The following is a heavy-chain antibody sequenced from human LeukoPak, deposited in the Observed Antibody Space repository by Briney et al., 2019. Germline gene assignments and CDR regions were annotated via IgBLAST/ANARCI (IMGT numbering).Heavy chain of an antibody. V-gene: IGHV3-23*01. CDR3: AKSFYSSSWEMNYFEF. J-gene: IGHJ4*02. CDR2: ISGTGSST. CDR1: GFNLIRSA. Sequence: PGGSLRLSCAASGFNLIRSAMSWVRQAPGEGLEWVSTISGTGSSTFYADHVKGRFTISRDTSKRTLYLQLNSLPVADMAVYFCAKSFYSSSWEMNYFEFWGRGTLVTVSS. D-gene: IGHD6-13*01.